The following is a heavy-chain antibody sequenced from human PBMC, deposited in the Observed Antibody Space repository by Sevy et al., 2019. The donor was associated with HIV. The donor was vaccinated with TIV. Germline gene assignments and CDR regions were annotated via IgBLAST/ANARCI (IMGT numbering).Heavy chain of an antibody. CDR1: GFSFSHYA. CDR3: ARVAASYCTNDCYHRFDY. J-gene: IGHJ4*02. D-gene: IGHD2-8*01. V-gene: IGHV3-30-3*01. CDR2: RSYDGTYK. Sequence: GGSLRLSCAVSGFSFSHYAFHWVRLAPGKGLEWVSRRSYDGTYKYYADSVKGRFTISRDNSKNTLYLQMNSLRGNDTAVYYCARVAASYCTNDCYHRFDYWGPGALVTVSS.